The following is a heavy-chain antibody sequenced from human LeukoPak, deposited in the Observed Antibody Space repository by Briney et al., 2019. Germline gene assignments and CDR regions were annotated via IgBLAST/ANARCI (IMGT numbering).Heavy chain of an antibody. CDR3: ARDRVGVQVPAANTNWFDP. J-gene: IGHJ5*02. D-gene: IGHD2-2*01. CDR1: GFTFSGYG. V-gene: IGHV3-48*01. Sequence: GGSLRLSCAASGFTFSGYGMNWVRQAPGKGLEWVSYISSSSSTIYYAGSVKGRFTISRDNSKNTLYLQMNSLRAEDTAVYYCARDRVGVQVPAANTNWFDPWGQGTLVTVSS. CDR2: ISSSSSTI.